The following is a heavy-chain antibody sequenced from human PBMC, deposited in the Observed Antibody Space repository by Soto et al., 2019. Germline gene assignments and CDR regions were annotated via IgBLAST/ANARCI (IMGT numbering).Heavy chain of an antibody. D-gene: IGHD2-2*01. J-gene: IGHJ6*02. CDR2: IYYSGST. Sequence: SETLSLTCTVSGGSISSSNLWTCVRQPPGKGREWIGDIYYSGSTNYNPSLNSRVTVSVDTSKNQFSLKVTSVTAADTAVYYCARLHGYCISSSCHGHYAMDVWGQGTTVTVSS. V-gene: IGHV4-4*02. CDR1: GGSISSSNL. CDR3: ARLHGYCISSSCHGHYAMDV.